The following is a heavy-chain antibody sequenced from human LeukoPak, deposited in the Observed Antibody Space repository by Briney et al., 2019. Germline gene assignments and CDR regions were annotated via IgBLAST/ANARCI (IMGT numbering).Heavy chain of an antibody. Sequence: GGSLRLSCAASGFTFSSYSMNWVRQAPGKGLEWVSYMGSDSSTIFYADSVKGRFTISRDNARNTLYLQMNSLRGEDTAVYYCAKYRLVRGVITDYYFDYWGQGTLVTVSS. CDR3: AKYRLVRGVITDYYFDY. CDR2: MGSDSSTI. CDR1: GFTFSSYS. J-gene: IGHJ4*02. V-gene: IGHV3-48*01. D-gene: IGHD3-10*01.